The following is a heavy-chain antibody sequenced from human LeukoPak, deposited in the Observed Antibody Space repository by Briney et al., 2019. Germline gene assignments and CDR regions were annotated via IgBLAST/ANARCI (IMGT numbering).Heavy chain of an antibody. CDR1: GYSFTSYW. Sequence: GESLTISCKGSGYSFTSYWISWVRQMPGKGLEWMGRIDPSDSYTNYSPSFQGHVTISADKSISTASLQWSSLKASDTDMYYCERGSPYCSGGSCYLNWGQGTLVTVSS. J-gene: IGHJ4*02. V-gene: IGHV5-10-1*01. CDR2: IDPSDSYT. CDR3: ERGSPYCSGGSCYLN. D-gene: IGHD2-15*01.